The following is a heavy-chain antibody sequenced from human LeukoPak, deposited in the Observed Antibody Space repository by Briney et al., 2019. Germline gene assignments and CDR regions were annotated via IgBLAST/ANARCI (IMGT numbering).Heavy chain of an antibody. CDR3: ARGAGPAEGDWFDP. CDR1: GYTFTSYD. CDR2: MNPNSGNT. J-gene: IGHJ5*02. Sequence: ASVKVSCKASGYTFTSYDINWVRQATGQGLEWMGWMNPNSGNTGYAQKFQGRVTMTRNTSISTAYMELSSLRSEDTAVYYCARGAGPAEGDWFDPWGQGTLVTVSS. V-gene: IGHV1-8*01. D-gene: IGHD6-13*01.